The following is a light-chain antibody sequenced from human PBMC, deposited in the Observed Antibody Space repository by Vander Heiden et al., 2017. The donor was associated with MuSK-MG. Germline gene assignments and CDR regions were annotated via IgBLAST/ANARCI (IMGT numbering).Light chain of an antibody. CDR1: AGISES. CDR2: AAS. Sequence: DIQMTQSPSSLSASVGDRVTITCRASAGISESRSWFLQKPGEAPKLLIYAASDLQTGVPSRFSGSGSGTIFTLTISSLQPEDSATYYCLQTYTAPVTFGQGTKVEIK. V-gene: IGKV1-39*01. CDR3: LQTYTAPVT. J-gene: IGKJ1*01.